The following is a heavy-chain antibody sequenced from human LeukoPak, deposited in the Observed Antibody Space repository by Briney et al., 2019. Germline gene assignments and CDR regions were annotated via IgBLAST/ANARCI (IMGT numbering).Heavy chain of an antibody. J-gene: IGHJ5*02. CDR3: ARPTGLEPPGPYRGFDP. D-gene: IGHD1-1*01. Sequence: SETLSLTCTISGGSITSGSYYWAWVRQSPGTGLEWIGSIYQRGTTYYNPSLQSRVTISVDTSKNQFTLNLNSVTAADTAVYYCARPTGLEPPGPYRGFDPWARECWSPSPQ. V-gene: IGHV4-39*01. CDR1: GGSITSGSYY. CDR2: IYQRGTT.